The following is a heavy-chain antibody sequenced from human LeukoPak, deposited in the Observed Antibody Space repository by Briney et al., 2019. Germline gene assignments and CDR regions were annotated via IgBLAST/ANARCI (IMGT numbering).Heavy chain of an antibody. Sequence: PSETLSLTCTVSGGSISSYYWSWIRQPAGKGLEWIGRIYTSGSTNYNPSLKSRVTMSVDTSKNQFSLKLSSVTAADTAVYYCARGQWELLLEDYYYYMDVWGKGTTVTVSS. CDR1: GGSISSYY. CDR2: IYTSGST. V-gene: IGHV4-4*07. J-gene: IGHJ6*03. D-gene: IGHD1-26*01. CDR3: ARGQWELLLEDYYYYMDV.